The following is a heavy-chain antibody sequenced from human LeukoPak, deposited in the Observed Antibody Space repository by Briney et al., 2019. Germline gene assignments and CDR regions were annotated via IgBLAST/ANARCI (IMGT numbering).Heavy chain of an antibody. CDR1: GFTFSDYA. V-gene: IGHV3-21*01. J-gene: IGHJ4*02. CDR3: ARDYSGLDY. CDR2: ITSHSSYI. Sequence: GGSLRLSCAASGFTFSDYALGWVRQAPGKGLEWVSSITSHSSYIYYADSVKGRFTISRDNAKNSLYLQMNSLRAKDTAVYYCARDYSGLDYWGQGTLVTVSS. D-gene: IGHD5-12*01.